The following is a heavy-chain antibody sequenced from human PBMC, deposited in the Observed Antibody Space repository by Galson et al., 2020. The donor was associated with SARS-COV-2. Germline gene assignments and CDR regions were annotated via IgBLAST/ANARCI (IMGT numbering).Heavy chain of an antibody. CDR1: GFTFSDCA. J-gene: IGHJ4*02. D-gene: IGHD1-26*01. CDR2: IWYDGRNK. V-gene: IGHV3-33*01. CDR3: AREGGSGIVAAPTDY. Sequence: PGGSLRLSCAASGFTFSDCAMHWVRQAPGKGLEWVEGIWYDGRNKYYADSVKGRFTISRDNSKNTLYLQMNSLRAEDTAVYYCAREGGSGIVAAPTDYWGQGTLVTVSS.